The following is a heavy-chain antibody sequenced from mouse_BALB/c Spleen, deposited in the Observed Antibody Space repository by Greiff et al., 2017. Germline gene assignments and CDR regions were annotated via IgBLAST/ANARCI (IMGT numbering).Heavy chain of an antibody. J-gene: IGHJ4*01. V-gene: IGHV1S135*01. D-gene: IGHD1-1*01. CDR2: IDPFNGGT. Sequence: VQLQHSGPELMKPGASVKISCTASGYSFTSYYMYWVQQSHGKSLEWIGYIDPFNGGTCYNHKFKGKATLTVDKSSSTAYMHLSSLTSEDSAVYFYAREGGSSLYAMDYWGQGTSVTVSS. CDR3: AREGGSSLYAMDY. CDR1: GYSFTSYY.